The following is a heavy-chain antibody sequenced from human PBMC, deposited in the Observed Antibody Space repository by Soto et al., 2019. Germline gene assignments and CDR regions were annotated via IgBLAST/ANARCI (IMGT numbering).Heavy chain of an antibody. CDR1: GFTFSSYS. Sequence: GGSLRLSCAASGFTFSSYSMNWVRQAPGKGLEWVSYISSSSSTIYYADSVKGRFTISRDNAKNSLYLQMNSLRDEDTAVYYCARSASRIVVVVADYYYYGMDVWGQGTTVTVSS. V-gene: IGHV3-48*02. D-gene: IGHD2-15*01. CDR2: ISSSSSTI. J-gene: IGHJ6*02. CDR3: ARSASRIVVVVADYYYYGMDV.